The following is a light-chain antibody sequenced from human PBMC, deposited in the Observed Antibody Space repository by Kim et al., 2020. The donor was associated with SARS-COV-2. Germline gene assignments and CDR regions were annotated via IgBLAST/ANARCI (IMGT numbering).Light chain of an antibody. V-gene: IGKV3-20*01. Sequence: SPGERSTLACRASQSVSHNYLAWYQQKPGQAPTLLVYGASSRATGITDRFSGGGSGTDFTLTISRLEPEDSAVYYCQQYGGSPLYTFGQGTKLEI. CDR2: GAS. J-gene: IGKJ2*01. CDR1: QSVSHNY. CDR3: QQYGGSPLYT.